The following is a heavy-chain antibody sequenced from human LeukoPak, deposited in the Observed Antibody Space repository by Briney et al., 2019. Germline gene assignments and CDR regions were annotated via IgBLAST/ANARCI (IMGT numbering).Heavy chain of an antibody. Sequence: PSETLSLTCAVYGGSFSGYYWSWIRQPPGKGLEWIGEINHSGSTNYNPSLKSRVTISVDTSKNQFSLKLSSVTAADTAVYYCARDLRRLDSSGYMGPDYYYYGMDVWGQGTTVTVSS. V-gene: IGHV4-34*01. CDR3: ARDLRRLDSSGYMGPDYYYYGMDV. D-gene: IGHD3-22*01. CDR1: GGSFSGYY. J-gene: IGHJ6*02. CDR2: INHSGST.